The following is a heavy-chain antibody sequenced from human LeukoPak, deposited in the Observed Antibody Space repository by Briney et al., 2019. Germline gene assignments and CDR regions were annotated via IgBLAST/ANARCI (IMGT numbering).Heavy chain of an antibody. V-gene: IGHV1-69*06. Sequence: SVKVSCKASGGTFSSYAISWVRQAPGQGLEWMGGIIPIFGTANYAQKFQGRVTITADKSTSTAYMELSSLRSEDTAVYYCARAVAATLNWFDPWGQGTLVTVSS. CDR2: IIPIFGTA. CDR3: ARAVAATLNWFDP. D-gene: IGHD2-15*01. J-gene: IGHJ5*02. CDR1: GGTFSSYA.